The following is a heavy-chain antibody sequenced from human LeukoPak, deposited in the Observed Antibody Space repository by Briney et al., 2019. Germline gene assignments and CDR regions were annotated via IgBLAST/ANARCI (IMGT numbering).Heavy chain of an antibody. V-gene: IGHV4-34*01. J-gene: IGHJ4*02. CDR1: GGSFSGYY. Sequence: SSETLSLTCAVYGGSFSGYYWSWIRQPPGKGLEWIGEINHSGSTNYNPSLKSRVTISVDTSKNQFSLKLSSVTAADTAVYYCARGAVRWSSGRLVLSFDYWGQGTLVTVSS. D-gene: IGHD6-19*01. CDR2: INHSGST. CDR3: ARGAVRWSSGRLVLSFDY.